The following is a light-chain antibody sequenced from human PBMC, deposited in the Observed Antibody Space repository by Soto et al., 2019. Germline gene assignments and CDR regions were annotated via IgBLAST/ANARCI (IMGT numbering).Light chain of an antibody. CDR1: QSISSW. Sequence: DIQMTQSPSTLPASVGDRVTITCRASQSISSWLAWYQQKLGRAPRLLIYDASSLESGVPSRFSGSGYGTEFTLTISSLQPDDFATYYCQQYNTYSSLTFGGGTKVDIK. V-gene: IGKV1-5*01. CDR3: QQYNTYSSLT. CDR2: DAS. J-gene: IGKJ4*01.